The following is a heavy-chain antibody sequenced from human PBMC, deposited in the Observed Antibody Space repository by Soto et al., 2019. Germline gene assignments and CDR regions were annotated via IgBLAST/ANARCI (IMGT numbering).Heavy chain of an antibody. Sequence: GGSLRLSCAASGFTFSSYAMSWVRQAPGKGLEWVSAISGSGGSTYYADSVKGRFTISRDNSKNTLYLQMNSLRAEDTAVYYCAKDLRGPNYGSGSPYWGQGTLVTVSS. CDR1: GFTFSSYA. J-gene: IGHJ4*02. D-gene: IGHD3-10*01. CDR2: ISGSGGST. CDR3: AKDLRGPNYGSGSPY. V-gene: IGHV3-23*01.